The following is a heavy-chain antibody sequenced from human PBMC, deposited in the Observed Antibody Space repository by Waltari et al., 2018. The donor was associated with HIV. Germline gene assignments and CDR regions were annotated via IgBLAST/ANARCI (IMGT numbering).Heavy chain of an antibody. J-gene: IGHJ4*02. CDR1: GASFRDYY. CDR3: TRGGSGSYRTALSI. Sequence: QVQLQQSGAGLLKPSETLSLTCDVYGASFRDYYWSWVRQAPGKGLEWIGEINHSGNVNYSPSLKSRVTISEGASKNYFSLKLNSVTAADTATYFCTRGGSGSYRTALSIWGQGTLVIVSS. V-gene: IGHV4-34*02. D-gene: IGHD3-10*01. CDR2: INHSGNV.